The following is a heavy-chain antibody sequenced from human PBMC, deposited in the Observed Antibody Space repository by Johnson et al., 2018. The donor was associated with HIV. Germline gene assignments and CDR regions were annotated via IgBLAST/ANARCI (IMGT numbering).Heavy chain of an antibody. V-gene: IGHV3-20*04. CDR2: INWNGGNT. CDR1: GFTFDDYG. Sequence: VQLVESGGGVVRPGGSLRLSCTASGFTFDDYGMSWVRQAPGKGLEWVSYINWNGGNTGYADSVKGRFTISRDNAKNSLYLQMGSLTAEDTAVYYCARLIAVVIDGFDIWGQGTMVTVSA. CDR3: ARLIAVVIDGFDI. J-gene: IGHJ3*02. D-gene: IGHD3-22*01.